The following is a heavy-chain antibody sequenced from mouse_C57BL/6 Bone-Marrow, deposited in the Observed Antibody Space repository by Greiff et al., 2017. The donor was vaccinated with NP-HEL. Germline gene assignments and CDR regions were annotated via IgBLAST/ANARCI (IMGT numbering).Heavy chain of an antibody. CDR1: GFTFSDYY. CDR2: ISNGGGST. D-gene: IGHD1-1*01. Sequence: EVKVEESGGGLVQPGGSLKLSCAASGFTFSDYYMYWVRQTPEKRLEWVAYISNGGGSTYYPDTVKGRFTISRDNAKNTLYLQMSRLMSEDTAVYYCARQDYYGSSVAYWGQGTLVTVSA. J-gene: IGHJ3*01. V-gene: IGHV5-12*01. CDR3: ARQDYYGSSVAY.